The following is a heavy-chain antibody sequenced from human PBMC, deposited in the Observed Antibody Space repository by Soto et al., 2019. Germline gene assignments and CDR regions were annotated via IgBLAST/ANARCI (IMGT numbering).Heavy chain of an antibody. Sequence: ASVKFSCKESGYTFTSYGIGWVRQATGQGLEWMGWMNPNSGNTGYAQKFQGRVTMTRNTSISTAYMELSSLRSEDTAVYYCARVLAHYEGDYWGQGTLVTVSS. D-gene: IGHD3-22*01. CDR3: ARVLAHYEGDY. CDR1: GYTFTSYG. J-gene: IGHJ4*02. V-gene: IGHV1-8*02. CDR2: MNPNSGNT.